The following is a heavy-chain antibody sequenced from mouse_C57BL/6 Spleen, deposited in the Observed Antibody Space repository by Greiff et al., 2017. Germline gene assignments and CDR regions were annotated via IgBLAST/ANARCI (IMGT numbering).Heavy chain of an antibody. CDR2: IDPSDSYT. J-gene: IGHJ2*01. CDR1: GYTFTSYW. CDR3: ARGGGFDY. V-gene: IGHV1-69*01. Sequence: VQLQQPGAELVMPGASVKLSCKASGYTFTSYWMHWVKQRPGQGLEWIGEIDPSDSYTNYNQKFKGKSTLTVDKSSRTAYMQLSSLTSEDSAVYYCARGGGFDYWGQGTTLTVSS.